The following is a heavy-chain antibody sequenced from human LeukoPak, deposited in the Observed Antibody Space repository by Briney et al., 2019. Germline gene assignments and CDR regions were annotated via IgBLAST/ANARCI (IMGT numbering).Heavy chain of an antibody. CDR3: ARGRPSVGATPYYYYYYRDV. J-gene: IGHJ6*03. Sequence: ASVNVSCKASGYTFTSYGISWVRQPPGQGLEWMGWISAYNGNTNYAHKLQGRVTITTDTSTNTAYMELRSLRSDDTAVYYCARGRPSVGATPYYYYYYRDVWGKGTTVTVSS. D-gene: IGHD1-26*01. CDR1: GYTFTSYG. CDR2: ISAYNGNT. V-gene: IGHV1-18*01.